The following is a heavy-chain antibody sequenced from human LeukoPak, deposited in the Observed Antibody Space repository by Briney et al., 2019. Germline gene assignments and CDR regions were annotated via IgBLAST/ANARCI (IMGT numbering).Heavy chain of an antibody. Sequence: SVKVSCKASGGTFSSYAISWVRQAPGQGLEWMGGIIPIFGTANYAQKFQGRVTITTDESTSTAYMELSSLRSEDTAVYYCARDGGIAADVGSYYYYYMDVWGKGTTATVSS. CDR1: GGTFSSYA. V-gene: IGHV1-69*05. CDR3: ARDGGIAADVGSYYYYYMDV. J-gene: IGHJ6*03. CDR2: IIPIFGTA. D-gene: IGHD6-13*01.